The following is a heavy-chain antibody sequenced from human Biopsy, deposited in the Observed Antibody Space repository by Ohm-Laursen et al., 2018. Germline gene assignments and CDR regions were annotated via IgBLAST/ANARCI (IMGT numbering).Heavy chain of an antibody. CDR1: GFTFKNDN. V-gene: IGHV3-33*01. J-gene: IGHJ2*01. D-gene: IGHD5/OR15-5a*01. Sequence: SLRLSCTASGFTFKNDNMHWVCQAPGKGLEWVAAIYNDGINEYYADSVKGRFTISRDDSKNTLYLQMNSLRVEDTAVFYCARDLRGHWFFDLWGRGTLVTVSS. CDR2: IYNDGINE. CDR3: ARDLRGHWFFDL.